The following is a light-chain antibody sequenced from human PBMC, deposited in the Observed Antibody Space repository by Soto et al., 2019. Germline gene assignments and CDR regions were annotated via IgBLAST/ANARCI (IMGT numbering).Light chain of an antibody. V-gene: IGLV2-8*01. Sequence: QSALTQPPSASGSPGQSVTISCTGTSSDVGGYNFVSWYQQHPGKAPKLMIYEVSERPSGVPDRFSGSKSGNTASLTVSGLQAEDGADYYCSSYAGSKIVVFGGGTKVTVL. CDR3: SSYAGSKIVV. J-gene: IGLJ2*01. CDR2: EVS. CDR1: SSDVGGYNF.